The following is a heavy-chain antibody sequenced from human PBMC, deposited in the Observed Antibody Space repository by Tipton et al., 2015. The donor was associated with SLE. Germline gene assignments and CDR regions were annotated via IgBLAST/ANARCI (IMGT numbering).Heavy chain of an antibody. CDR3: ARLEDPFGIFGVPKGWFDP. D-gene: IGHD3-3*02. J-gene: IGHJ5*02. Sequence: TLSLTCTVSGASISSYSWSWIRQPPGKGLEWIGYIYSSGSTNYNPSLKSRVTISVDTSKNQFSLKLTSVTAADTAVYYCARLEDPFGIFGVPKGWFDPWGQGTLVTVSS. CDR1: GASISSYS. V-gene: IGHV4-59*01. CDR2: IYSSGST.